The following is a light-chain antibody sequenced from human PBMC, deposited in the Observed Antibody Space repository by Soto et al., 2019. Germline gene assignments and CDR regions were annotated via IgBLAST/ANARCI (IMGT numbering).Light chain of an antibody. CDR3: QQRSNWPGT. Sequence: EIVLTQSPATLTLSPGERATLSCRASQSVSSYLAWYQQKPGQAPRLLIYDASNRATGIPARFSGSGSGTDFTLTISSLEPEDFAVYYCQQRSNWPGTFGQGTKVGI. J-gene: IGKJ1*01. CDR1: QSVSSY. CDR2: DAS. V-gene: IGKV3-11*01.